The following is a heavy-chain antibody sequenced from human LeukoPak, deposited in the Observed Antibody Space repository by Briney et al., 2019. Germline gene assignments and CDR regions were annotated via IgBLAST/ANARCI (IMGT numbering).Heavy chain of an antibody. V-gene: IGHV3-21*01. Sequence: GGSLRLSCAASGFTFSDYSMNWVRQAPGKGLYWVSSISSSSSDIHYADSVKGRFTISRDNAKNSLSLQMNSLRAEDTAVYYCARDPWGEMAYWGQGTLVTVSS. CDR2: ISSSSSDI. D-gene: IGHD3-10*01. CDR1: GFTFSDYS. CDR3: ARDPWGEMAY. J-gene: IGHJ4*02.